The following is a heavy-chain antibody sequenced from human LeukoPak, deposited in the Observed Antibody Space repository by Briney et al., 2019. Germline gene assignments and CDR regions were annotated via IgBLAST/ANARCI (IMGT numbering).Heavy chain of an antibody. V-gene: IGHV4-31*03. CDR1: GGSINSGGYY. J-gene: IGHJ4*02. CDR3: ARTTVVAKYFDY. D-gene: IGHD4-23*01. Sequence: TLSLTCTVSGGSINSGGYYWSWIRQHPGKGLEWIGYIYYSGSTYYNPSLKSRVIISVDTSKNQFSLKLSSVTAADTAVYYCARTTVVAKYFDYWGQGTLVTVSS. CDR2: IYYSGST.